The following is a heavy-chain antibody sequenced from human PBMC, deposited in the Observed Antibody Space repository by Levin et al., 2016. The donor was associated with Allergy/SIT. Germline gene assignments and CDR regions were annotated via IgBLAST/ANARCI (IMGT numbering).Heavy chain of an antibody. CDR1: GYTFTGYY. CDR2: INPNSGGT. CDR3: AREGGALKYFDY. J-gene: IGHJ4*02. Sequence: ASVKVSCKASGYTFTGYYMHWVRQAPGQGLEWMGWINPNSGGTNYAQKFQGRVTMTRDTSISTVYMELSSLRSDDTAVYYCAREGGALKYFDYWGQGTLVTVSS. D-gene: IGHD3-16*01. V-gene: IGHV1-2*02.